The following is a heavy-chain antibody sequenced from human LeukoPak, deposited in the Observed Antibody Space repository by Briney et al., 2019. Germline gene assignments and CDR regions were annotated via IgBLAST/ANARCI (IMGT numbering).Heavy chain of an antibody. V-gene: IGHV3-23*01. CDR1: GFTFSNYA. D-gene: IGHD5-24*01. J-gene: IGHJ4*02. CDR2: IGSSGGST. CDR3: AKVFRDGYNYPFDY. Sequence: GGSLRLSCAASGFTFSNYAMNWVRQAPGKGLEWVSTIGSSGGSTYYADSVKGRFTISRDNSKNTLYLQMSSLRAEDTAVYYCAKVFRDGYNYPFDYWGQGTLVTVSS.